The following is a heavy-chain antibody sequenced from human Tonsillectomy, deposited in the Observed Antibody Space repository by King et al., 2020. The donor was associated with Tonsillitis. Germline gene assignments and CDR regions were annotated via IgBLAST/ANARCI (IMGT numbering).Heavy chain of an antibody. D-gene: IGHD4/OR15-4a*01. Sequence: VQLVESGGGLVQPGGSLRLSCAASGFTFSSYAMSWVRQAPGKGLEWVSAISGSGGSTFYADSVKGRFTISRDNSKNTLYLQMNSLRAEDTAVYYCAKMVVTIIIIRGVPDYYYYGIDVWGQGTTVTVSS. CDR1: GFTFSSYA. J-gene: IGHJ6*02. CDR2: ISGSGGST. CDR3: AKMVVTIIIIRGVPDYYYYGIDV. V-gene: IGHV3-23*04.